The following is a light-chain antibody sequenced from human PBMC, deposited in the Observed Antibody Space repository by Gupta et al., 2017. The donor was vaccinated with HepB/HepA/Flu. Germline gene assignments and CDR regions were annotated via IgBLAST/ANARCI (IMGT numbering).Light chain of an antibody. J-gene: IGLJ1*01. CDR3: NSYKGNNTSV. Sequence: QSVLPQPASVSGSPGQSITISCTGTSSDVGGYDYVSWYQQHPGKAPKLILYDVSTRPSGVSNGFSASKAGNTASLTISGRQEEDEADYYCNSYKGNNTSVFGTGTKVTVL. V-gene: IGLV2-14*03. CDR2: DVS. CDR1: SSDVGGYDY.